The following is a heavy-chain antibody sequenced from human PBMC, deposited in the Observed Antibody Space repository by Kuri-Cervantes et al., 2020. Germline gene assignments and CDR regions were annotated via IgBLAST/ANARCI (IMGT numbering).Heavy chain of an antibody. J-gene: IGHJ4*02. V-gene: IGHV3-48*03. D-gene: IGHD3-9*01. Sequence: LSLTCAASGFTFSSYEMNWVRQAPGKGLEWVSYISRGGLTIYYADSVKGRFTISRDNSKNTLYLQMNSLRAEDTAVYYCAKDLVDDILTGICHYWGQGTLVTVSS. CDR1: GFTFSSYE. CDR3: AKDLVDDILTGICHY. CDR2: ISRGGLTI.